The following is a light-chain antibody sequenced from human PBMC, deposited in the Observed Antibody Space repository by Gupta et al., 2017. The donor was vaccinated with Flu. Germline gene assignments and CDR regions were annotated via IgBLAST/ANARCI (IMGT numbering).Light chain of an antibody. CDR3: QQYHNWPPKT. CDR1: QSVGTN. J-gene: IGKJ1*01. CDR2: GAS. Sequence: EIVMTQSPATLSVSPGERATLSCRASQSVGTNLAWYQQKPGQAPRLLISGASTRDTGIPARFSGSGYGKEVTLTISSRQSEDFAGYYCQQYHNWPPKTFGQGTKVEIK. V-gene: IGKV3-15*01.